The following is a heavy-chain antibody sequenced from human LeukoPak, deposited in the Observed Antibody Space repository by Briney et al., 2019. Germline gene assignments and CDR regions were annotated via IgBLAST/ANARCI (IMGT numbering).Heavy chain of an antibody. CDR2: IYYSGST. Sequence: SETLSLTCTVSGGSISSYYWSWIRQPPGKGLEWIGYIYYSGSTNYNPSLKSRVTISVDTSKNQFSLKLSSVTAADTAVYYCASVPYGSSGYYSAEYFQHWGQGTLVTVSS. V-gene: IGHV4-59*08. CDR1: GGSISSYY. J-gene: IGHJ1*01. D-gene: IGHD3-22*01. CDR3: ASVPYGSSGYYSAEYFQH.